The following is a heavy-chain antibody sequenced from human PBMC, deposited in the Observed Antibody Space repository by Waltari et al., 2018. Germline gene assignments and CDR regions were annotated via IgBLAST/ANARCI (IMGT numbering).Heavy chain of an antibody. J-gene: IGHJ6*03. D-gene: IGHD2-15*01. CDR2: MNPNSGNT. CDR1: GYTFTSYD. V-gene: IGHV1-8*01. CDR3: AASLLRGSSRSYYYYYMDV. Sequence: QVQLVQSGAEVKKPGASVKVSCKASGYTFTSYDINWVRQATGHGLEWMGWMNPNSGNTGYAQKFQGRVTMTRNTSISTAYMELSSLRSEDTAVYYCAASLLRGSSRSYYYYYMDVWGKGTTVTVSS.